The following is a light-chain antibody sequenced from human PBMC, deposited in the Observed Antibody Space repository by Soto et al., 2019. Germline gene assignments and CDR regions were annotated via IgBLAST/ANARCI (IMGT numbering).Light chain of an antibody. Sequence: IVMTQPPASLFVSAGERATLSCRASQSVSSNLAWYQHKPGQAPRLLTYGASTRDTGIPARFSGSGSGTECTLALSSLQPEDFEVDYCQQYYNWPRTFGQGTQVDIK. CDR3: QQYYNWPRT. CDR1: QSVSSN. CDR2: GAS. V-gene: IGKV3-15*01. J-gene: IGKJ1*01.